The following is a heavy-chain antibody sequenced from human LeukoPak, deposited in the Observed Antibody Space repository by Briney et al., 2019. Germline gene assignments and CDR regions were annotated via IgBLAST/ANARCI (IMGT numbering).Heavy chain of an antibody. Sequence: VASVKVSCKASGYTFTNYYMHWVRQAPGQGLEWMGIINPSGGSTSYAQKFQGRVTMTRDTSTSTVYMELSSLRSEDTAVYYCARGARITIFGVVGFQHWGQGTLVTVSS. CDR3: ARGARITIFGVVGFQH. CDR1: GYTFTNYY. J-gene: IGHJ1*01. D-gene: IGHD3-3*01. CDR2: INPSGGST. V-gene: IGHV1-46*03.